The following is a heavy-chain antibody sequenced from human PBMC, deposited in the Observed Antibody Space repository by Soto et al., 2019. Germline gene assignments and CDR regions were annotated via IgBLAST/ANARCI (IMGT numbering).Heavy chain of an antibody. CDR3: ARAVVSPVGYFDY. J-gene: IGHJ4*02. CDR2: IYHSGST. D-gene: IGHD3-22*01. CDR1: GGSISSYS. Sequence: SETLSLTCTVSGGSISSYSWSWIRQPPGKGLEWIGYIYHSGSTYYNPSLKSRVAMSIDTSENQFSLRLTSVTAADTAVYYCARAVVSPVGYFDYWGQGSLVTVSS. V-gene: IGHV4-59*04.